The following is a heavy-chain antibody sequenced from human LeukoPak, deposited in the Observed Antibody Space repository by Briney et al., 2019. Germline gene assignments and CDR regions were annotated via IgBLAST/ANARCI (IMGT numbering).Heavy chain of an antibody. CDR1: GGSISSYY. Sequence: SETLSLTCTVSGGSISSYYWGWLRQPPGKGLEWIGYIYYSGSTNYNPSLKSRVTISVDTSKNQFSLKLSSVTAADTAVYYCAKARNYYYYYMDVWGKGTTVTVSS. CDR3: AKARNYYYYYMDV. V-gene: IGHV4-59*01. J-gene: IGHJ6*03. CDR2: IYYSGST. D-gene: IGHD6-6*01.